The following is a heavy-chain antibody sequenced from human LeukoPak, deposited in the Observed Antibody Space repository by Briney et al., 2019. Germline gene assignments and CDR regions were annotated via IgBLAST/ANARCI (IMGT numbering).Heavy chain of an antibody. CDR2: IYYSGST. V-gene: IGHV4-39*07. CDR1: GGSISSSSYY. CDR3: ARATPEVNFYDILTGYRMDV. J-gene: IGHJ6*04. D-gene: IGHD3-9*01. Sequence: PSETLSLTCTVSGGSISSSSYYWGWIRQPPGKGLEWIGNIYYSGSTYYNPSLKSRVTISVDTSKNQFSLKLNSVTAADTAVYYCARATPEVNFYDILTGYRMDVWGKGTTVTISS.